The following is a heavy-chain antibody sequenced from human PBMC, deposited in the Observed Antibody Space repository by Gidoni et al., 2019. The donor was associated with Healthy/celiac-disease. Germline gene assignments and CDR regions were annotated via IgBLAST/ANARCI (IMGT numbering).Heavy chain of an antibody. CDR3: ATGGFIAAAYMDAFDI. V-gene: IGHV1-24*01. CDR1: GYTLTELS. CDR2: FDPEDGET. J-gene: IGHJ3*02. Sequence: GASVKVSCKVSGYTLTELSMHWVRQAPGKGLEWMGGFDPEDGETIYAQKFQGRVTMTEDTSTDTAYMELSSLRSEDTAVYYCATGGFIAAAYMDAFDIWGQGTMVTVSS. D-gene: IGHD6-13*01.